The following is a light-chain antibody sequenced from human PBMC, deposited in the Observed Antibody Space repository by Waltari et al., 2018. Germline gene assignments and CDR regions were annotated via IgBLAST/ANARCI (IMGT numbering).Light chain of an antibody. V-gene: IGLV3-1*01. CDR3: QAWDSRSWV. Sequence: SFELTQPPSVSVSPGQTASITCSGDKLGDRYTSWYQQRSGRSPVLILYQDNKRPSGTPGRFSGSNSGATAALTISGTQASDEADYYCQAWDSRSWVFGTGTTLTVL. CDR1: KLGDRY. J-gene: IGLJ3*02. CDR2: QDN.